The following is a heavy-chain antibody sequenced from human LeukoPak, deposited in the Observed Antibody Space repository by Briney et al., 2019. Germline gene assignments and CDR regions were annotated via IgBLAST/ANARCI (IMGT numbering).Heavy chain of an antibody. CDR1: GGSISSSNW. J-gene: IGHJ3*02. CDR2: IYHSGST. D-gene: IGHD2-15*01. V-gene: IGHV4-4*02. CDR3: ARDYRGYCSGGSCYASGLGAFDI. Sequence: SGTLSLTCAVSGGSISSSNWWSWVRQPPGKGLEWIGEIYHSGSTNYNPSLKSRVTISVDKSKNQFSLKLSSVTAADTAVYYCARDYRGYCSGGSCYASGLGAFDIWGQGTMVTVSS.